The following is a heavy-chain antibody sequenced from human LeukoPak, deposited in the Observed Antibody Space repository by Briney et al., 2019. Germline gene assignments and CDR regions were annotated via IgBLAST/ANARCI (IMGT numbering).Heavy chain of an antibody. J-gene: IGHJ4*02. CDR1: GFTFSSYG. V-gene: IGHV3-30*18. CDR3: AKGHSSGWQAIGY. Sequence: PGGSLRLSCAASGFTFSSYGMHWVRQAPGKGLEWVAVISYDGSNKYYTDSVKGRFTISRDNSKNTLYLQMNSLRAEDTAVYYCAKGHSSGWQAIGYWGQGTLVTVSS. D-gene: IGHD6-19*01. CDR2: ISYDGSNK.